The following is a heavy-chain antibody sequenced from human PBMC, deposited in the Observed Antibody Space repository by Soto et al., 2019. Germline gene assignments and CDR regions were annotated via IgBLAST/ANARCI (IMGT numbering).Heavy chain of an antibody. Sequence: QVQLQESGPGLVKPSETLSLTCCVSDGSVNTGNYYWSWIRQPPGKGLEWIGHIYYIGTTNYNLSLHSRDTSAEHTSKNQFSLKVTSVTAADPAGYFCARGEKQLSRYGVDFYVWCQGLLVTASS. CDR3: ARGEKQLSRYGVDFYV. J-gene: IGHJ4*02. CDR1: DGSVNTGNYY. D-gene: IGHD3-3*01. V-gene: IGHV4-61*01. CDR2: IYYIGTT.